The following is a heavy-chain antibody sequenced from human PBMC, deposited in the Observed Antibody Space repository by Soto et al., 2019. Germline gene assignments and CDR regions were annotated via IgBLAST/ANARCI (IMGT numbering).Heavy chain of an antibody. D-gene: IGHD6-19*01. V-gene: IGHV3-23*01. CDR3: AKDASSIAVAGTLDY. J-gene: IGHJ4*02. Sequence: LGLSCAASGFTFSSYAMSWVRQAPGKGLEWVSAISGSGGSTYYADSVKGRFTISRDNSKNTLYLQMNSLRAEDTAVYYCAKDASSIAVAGTLDYWGQGTLVTVYS. CDR1: GFTFSSYA. CDR2: ISGSGGST.